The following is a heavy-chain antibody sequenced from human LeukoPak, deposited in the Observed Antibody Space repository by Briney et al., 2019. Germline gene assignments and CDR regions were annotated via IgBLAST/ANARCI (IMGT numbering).Heavy chain of an antibody. CDR2: ISSSSSTI. J-gene: IGHJ4*02. V-gene: IGHV3-48*01. D-gene: IGHD3-22*01. CDR1: GFTFSSYS. CDR3: ARDGGDSSGYWFDY. Sequence: GGSLRLSCAASGFTFSSYSMNWVRQAPGKGLEWVSYISSSSSTIYYADSVKGRFTISRDNAKNSLYLQMNSLRAEDTAVYYCARDGGDSSGYWFDYWGQGTLVIVSS.